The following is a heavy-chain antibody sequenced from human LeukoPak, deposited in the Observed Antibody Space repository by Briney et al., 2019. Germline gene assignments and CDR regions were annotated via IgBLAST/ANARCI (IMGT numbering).Heavy chain of an antibody. D-gene: IGHD6-13*01. CDR3: AKRNSSSWGGFDY. V-gene: IGHV3-23*01. J-gene: IGHJ4*02. Sequence: GGSLRLSCAASGFTFSSYAMSWVRQAPGKGLKWVSAISGSGGSTYYADSVKGRFTISRDNSKNTLYLQMNSLRAEDTAVYYCAKRNSSSWGGFDYWGQGTLVTVSS. CDR2: ISGSGGST. CDR1: GFTFSSYA.